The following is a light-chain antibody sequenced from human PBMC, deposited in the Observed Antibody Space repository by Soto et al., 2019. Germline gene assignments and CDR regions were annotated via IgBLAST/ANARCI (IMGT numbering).Light chain of an antibody. CDR2: EVS. Sequence: QSALAQPASVSGSPGQSITISCTGTSSDVGAYDYVSWYQHPPGKAPKLIIYEVSNRPSGVSNRFSGSKSGNTASLTISGIQAEDEADYYCSSYASNNIPDVVGTGTKVTVL. CDR1: SSDVGAYDY. V-gene: IGLV2-14*01. J-gene: IGLJ1*01. CDR3: SSYASNNIPDV.